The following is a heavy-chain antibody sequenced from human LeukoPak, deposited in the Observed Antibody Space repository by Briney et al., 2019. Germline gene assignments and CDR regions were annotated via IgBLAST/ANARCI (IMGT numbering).Heavy chain of an antibody. CDR2: ISGSGGST. CDR3: AKARASKDYYDSSGRPSN. V-gene: IGHV3-23*01. CDR1: GFTFSSYG. D-gene: IGHD3-22*01. J-gene: IGHJ4*02. Sequence: GGSLRLSCAASGFTFSSYGMSWVRQAPGKGLEWVSAISGSGGSTYYADSVKGRFTISRDNSKNTLYLQMNSLRAEDTAVYYCAKARASKDYYDSSGRPSNWGQGTLVTVSS.